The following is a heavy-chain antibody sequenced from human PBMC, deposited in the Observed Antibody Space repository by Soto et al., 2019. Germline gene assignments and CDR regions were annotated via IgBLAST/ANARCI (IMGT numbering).Heavy chain of an antibody. Sequence: SETLSLTCAVYGGSFSGYYWSWIRQPPGKGLEWIGEINHSGSTNYNPSLKSRVTISVDTSKNQFSLKLSSVTAADTAVYYCARGKPMVRGVIAKFDPWGQGTLVTVS. CDR3: ARGKPMVRGVIAKFDP. J-gene: IGHJ5*02. D-gene: IGHD3-10*01. CDR2: INHSGST. V-gene: IGHV4-34*01. CDR1: GGSFSGYY.